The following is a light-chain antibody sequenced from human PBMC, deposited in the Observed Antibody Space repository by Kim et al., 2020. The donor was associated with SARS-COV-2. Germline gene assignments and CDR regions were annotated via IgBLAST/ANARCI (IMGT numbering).Light chain of an antibody. J-gene: IGLJ3*02. CDR1: NIGTKS. Sequence: SYELTQPPSVSLAPGKTARVTCGGNNIGTKSVHWYQQKPGQAPVLVIYYDDDRPSGIPERFSGSNSGNTATLTISRVEVGDEAVYYCQVWDTSSDHVVFGGGTKLTVL. V-gene: IGLV3-21*04. CDR3: QVWDTSSDHVV. CDR2: YDD.